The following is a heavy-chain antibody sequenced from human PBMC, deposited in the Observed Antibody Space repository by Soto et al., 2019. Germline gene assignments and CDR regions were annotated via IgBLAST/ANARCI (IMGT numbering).Heavy chain of an antibody. CDR3: AAEVYCSGGSCSAYYGMDV. J-gene: IGHJ6*02. CDR1: GFTFTSSA. CDR2: IVVGSGNT. D-gene: IGHD2-15*01. Sequence: GALVKVSCKASGFTFTSSAMQWVRQARGQRLEWIGWIVVGSGNTNYAQKFQERVTITRDMSTSTAYMELSSLRSEDTAVYYCAAEVYCSGGSCSAYYGMDVWGQGTTVTVSS. V-gene: IGHV1-58*02.